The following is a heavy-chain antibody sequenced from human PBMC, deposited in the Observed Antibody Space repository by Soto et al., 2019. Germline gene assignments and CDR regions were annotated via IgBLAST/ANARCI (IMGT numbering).Heavy chain of an antibody. Sequence: PGESLKISCKGSGYSFTSYWIGWVRQMPGKGLEWMGIIYPGDSDTRYSPSFQGQVTISADKSISTAYLQWSSLKASDTAMYYSARHAGYSSSRYYYGMDVWGQGTTVTVSS. D-gene: IGHD6-6*01. V-gene: IGHV5-51*01. CDR3: ARHAGYSSSRYYYGMDV. CDR2: IYPGDSDT. CDR1: GYSFTSYW. J-gene: IGHJ6*02.